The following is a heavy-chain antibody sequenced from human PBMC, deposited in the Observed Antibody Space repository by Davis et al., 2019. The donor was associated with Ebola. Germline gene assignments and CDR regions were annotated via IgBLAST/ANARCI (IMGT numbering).Heavy chain of an antibody. CDR1: GGSIISSSSY. CDR3: ARQGWSGYSLRHWLDP. D-gene: IGHD3-3*01. V-gene: IGHV4-39*01. J-gene: IGHJ5*02. CDR2: IYYSGIT. Sequence: GSLRLSCTVSGGSIISSSSYWGWLRQPPRKGLEWIGSIYYSGITYYNPSLKRRVTISVDTSKNQFSLKLRSVTAADTAVYYCARQGWSGYSLRHWLDPWGRGTLVTVSS.